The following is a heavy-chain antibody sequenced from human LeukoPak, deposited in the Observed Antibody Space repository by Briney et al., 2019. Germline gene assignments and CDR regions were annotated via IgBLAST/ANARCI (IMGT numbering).Heavy chain of an antibody. Sequence: ASVKVSCKASGYTFTSYDINWVRQATGQGLEWMGWMNPNSGNTGYARKFQGRVTMTRNTSISTAYMELSSLRSEDTAVYYCATGVTVTTDYWGQGTLVTVSS. CDR3: ATGVTVTTDY. V-gene: IGHV1-8*01. CDR2: MNPNSGNT. CDR1: GYTFTSYD. D-gene: IGHD4-17*01. J-gene: IGHJ4*02.